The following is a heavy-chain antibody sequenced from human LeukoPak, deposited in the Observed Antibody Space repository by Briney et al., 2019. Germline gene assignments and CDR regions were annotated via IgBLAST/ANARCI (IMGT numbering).Heavy chain of an antibody. CDR3: ARSITIFGVVIRWGMDV. V-gene: IGHV3-48*03. J-gene: IGHJ6*02. D-gene: IGHD3-3*01. CDR1: GFTFSSYE. CDR2: ISSSGSTI. Sequence: GGSLRLSCAASGFTFSSYEMNWVRQAPGKGLEWVSYISSSGSTIYYADSVKGRFTISRDNAKNSLYLQMISLRAEDTAVYYCARSITIFGVVIRWGMDVWGQGTTVTVSS.